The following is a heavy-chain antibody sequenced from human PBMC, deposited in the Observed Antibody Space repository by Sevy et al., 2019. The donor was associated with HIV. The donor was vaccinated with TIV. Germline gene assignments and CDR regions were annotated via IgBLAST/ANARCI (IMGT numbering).Heavy chain of an antibody. V-gene: IGHV3-23*01. CDR3: AREEITGFDY. Sequence: GGSLRLSCAASGFTFTTYAMTWVRQAPGKGLQWVSAISGSGGSTYYADSVEGRFTISRDNSKSTLYLQMNSLRAEDTAVYSCAREEITGFDYWGQGTLVTVSS. J-gene: IGHJ4*02. CDR2: ISGSGGST. D-gene: IGHD3-16*01. CDR1: GFTFTTYA.